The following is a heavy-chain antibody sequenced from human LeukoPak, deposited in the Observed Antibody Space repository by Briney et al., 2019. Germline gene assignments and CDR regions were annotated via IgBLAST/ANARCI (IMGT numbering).Heavy chain of an antibody. CDR3: ASSLVVTNFDY. V-gene: IGHV3-66*01. CDR2: IYSGGST. D-gene: IGHD2-15*01. CDR1: GFTVSSNY. J-gene: IGHJ4*02. Sequence: GGSLRLSCAASGFTVSSNYISWVRQAPGKGLEWVSVIYSGGSTYYADSVKGRFTISRDNSKNTLYLQMNSLRAEDTAVYYCASSLVVTNFDYWGQGTLVTVSS.